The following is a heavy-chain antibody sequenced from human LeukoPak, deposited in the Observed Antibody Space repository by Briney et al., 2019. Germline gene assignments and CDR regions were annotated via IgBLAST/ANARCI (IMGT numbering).Heavy chain of an antibody. J-gene: IGHJ4*02. V-gene: IGHV3-23*01. Sequence: GGSLRLSCAASGFTSTKYATNWVRQAPGKGLEWVSVLIGSSGSTDYADSVKGRFTMSRDISKNTLFLQMNSLRAEDTAIYYCAKGAYDYIEIAYFDSWGQGTLVTVSS. CDR3: AKGAYDYIEIAYFDS. CDR1: GFTSTKYA. D-gene: IGHD5-12*01. CDR2: LIGSSGST.